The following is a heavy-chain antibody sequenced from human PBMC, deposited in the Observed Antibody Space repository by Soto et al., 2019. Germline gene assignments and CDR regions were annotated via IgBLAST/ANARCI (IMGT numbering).Heavy chain of an antibody. CDR1: GGTFSSYA. CDR3: ARVGVPAAMDRYYYGMDV. D-gene: IGHD2-2*01. V-gene: IGHV1-69*13. Sequence: ASVKVSCKASGGTFSSYAISWVRQAPGQGLEWMGGIIPIFGTANYAQKFQGRVTITADESTSTAYMELSSLRSEDTAVYYCARVGVPAAMDRYYYGMDVWGQGTTVTVSS. J-gene: IGHJ6*02. CDR2: IIPIFGTA.